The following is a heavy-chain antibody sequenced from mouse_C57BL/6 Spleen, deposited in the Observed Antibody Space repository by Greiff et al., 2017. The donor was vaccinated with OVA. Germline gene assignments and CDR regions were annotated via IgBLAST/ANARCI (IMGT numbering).Heavy chain of an antibody. J-gene: IGHJ4*01. V-gene: IGHV7-1*01. Sequence: EVKVVESGGGLVQSGRSLRLSCATSGFTFSDFYMEWVRQAPGKGLEWIAASRNKANDYTTEYSASVKGRFIVSRDTSQSILYLQMNALRAEDTSIYYCARDAGYKDAMDYWGQGTSVTVSS. D-gene: IGHD1-2*01. CDR2: SRNKANDYTT. CDR3: ARDAGYKDAMDY. CDR1: GFTFSDFY.